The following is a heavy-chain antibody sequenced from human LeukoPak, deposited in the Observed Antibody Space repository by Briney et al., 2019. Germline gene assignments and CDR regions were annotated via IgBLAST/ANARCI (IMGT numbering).Heavy chain of an antibody. CDR1: GYTFTSYG. V-gene: IGHV1-18*01. J-gene: IGHJ5*02. CDR3: ARGPHGITMVRGVDSKFDP. CDR2: ISAYNGNT. D-gene: IGHD3-10*01. Sequence: ASVKVSCKASGYTFTSYGISWVRQAPGQGLEWMGWISAYNGNTNYAQKLQGRVTMTTDTSTNTAYMELRSLRSDDTAVYYCARGPHGITMVRGVDSKFDPWGQGTLVTVSS.